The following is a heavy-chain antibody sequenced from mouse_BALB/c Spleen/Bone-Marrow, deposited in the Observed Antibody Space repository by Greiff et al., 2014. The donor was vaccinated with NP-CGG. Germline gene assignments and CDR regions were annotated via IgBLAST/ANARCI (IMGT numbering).Heavy chain of an antibody. V-gene: IGHV14-3*02. Sequence: VQLQQSGAELVKPGASVKLSYTASGFNIKDTYIHWVKQRPEQGLEWIGGIDPANGNTKYDPEFQGKATITADTSSNTAYLQLSSLTSEDTAVYYCARDYGRTAWFAYWGQGTLVTVSA. J-gene: IGHJ3*01. D-gene: IGHD1-1*01. CDR1: GFNIKDTY. CDR3: ARDYGRTAWFAY. CDR2: IDPANGNT.